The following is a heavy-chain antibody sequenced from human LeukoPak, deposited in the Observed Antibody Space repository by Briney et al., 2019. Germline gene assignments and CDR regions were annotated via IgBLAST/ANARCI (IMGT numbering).Heavy chain of an antibody. V-gene: IGHV3-48*01. CDR1: GFTFSSYN. CDR3: ARDWAGGLFDY. J-gene: IGHJ4*02. D-gene: IGHD3-16*01. Sequence: GGSLRLSCAASGFTFSSYNMNWVRQAPGKGLEWVSYVSFRSTIIYYADSVKGRFTISRDNAKNSLYLQMNSLRAEDTAVYYCARDWAGGLFDYWGQGTLVTVSS. CDR2: VSFRSTII.